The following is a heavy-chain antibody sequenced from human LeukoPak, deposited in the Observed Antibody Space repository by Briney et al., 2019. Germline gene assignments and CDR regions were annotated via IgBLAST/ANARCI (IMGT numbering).Heavy chain of an antibody. Sequence: SETLSLTCTVSGGSISSYYWSWIRQPPGKGLEWIGYIYHSGSTYYNPSLKSRVTISVDRSKNQFSLKLSSVTAADTAVYYCAAAGEGDAFDIWGQGTMVTVSS. J-gene: IGHJ3*02. CDR1: GGSISSYY. CDR3: AAAGEGDAFDI. D-gene: IGHD7-27*01. CDR2: IYHSGST. V-gene: IGHV4-59*04.